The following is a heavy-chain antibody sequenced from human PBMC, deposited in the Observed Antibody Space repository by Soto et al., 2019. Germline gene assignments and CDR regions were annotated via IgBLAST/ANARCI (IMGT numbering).Heavy chain of an antibody. CDR2: INPNSGGT. Sequence: ASVKVSCKASGYTVTGYYMHWVRQAPGQGLEWMGWINPNSGGTNYAQKFQGWVTMTRDTSISTAYMELSRLRSDDTAVYSCARNQAGLLRFGPQDAFDIWGKGPMLTVSS. D-gene: IGHD3-3*01. V-gene: IGHV1-2*04. J-gene: IGHJ3*02. CDR3: ARNQAGLLRFGPQDAFDI. CDR1: GYTVTGYY.